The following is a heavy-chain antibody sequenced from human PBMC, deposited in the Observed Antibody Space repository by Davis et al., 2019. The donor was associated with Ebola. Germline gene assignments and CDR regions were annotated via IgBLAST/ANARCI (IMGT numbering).Heavy chain of an antibody. Sequence: PGGSLRLSCAASGFTFSSYGMHWVRQAPGKGLEWVAVISYDGSNKYYADSVKGRFTISRDNSKNTLYLQMNSLRAEDTAVYYCAKDRDIVVVPGGSVDYWGQGTLVTVSS. D-gene: IGHD2-2*01. J-gene: IGHJ4*02. CDR3: AKDRDIVVVPGGSVDY. CDR2: ISYDGSNK. CDR1: GFTFSSYG. V-gene: IGHV3-30*18.